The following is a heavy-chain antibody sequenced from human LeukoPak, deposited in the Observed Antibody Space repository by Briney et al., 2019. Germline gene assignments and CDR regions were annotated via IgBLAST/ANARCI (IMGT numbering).Heavy chain of an antibody. Sequence: SETLSLTCTVSGGSISSYYWSWIRQPPGKGLEWIGYIYYSGSTYYNPSLKSRVTISVDTSKNQFSLKLSSVTAADTAVYYCARDQVTMIDGGWFDPWGQGTLVTVSS. D-gene: IGHD3-22*01. J-gene: IGHJ5*02. CDR3: ARDQVTMIDGGWFDP. V-gene: IGHV4-59*12. CDR2: IYYSGST. CDR1: GGSISSYY.